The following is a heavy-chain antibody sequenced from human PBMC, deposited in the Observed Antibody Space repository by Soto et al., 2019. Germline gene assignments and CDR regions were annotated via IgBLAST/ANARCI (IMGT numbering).Heavy chain of an antibody. V-gene: IGHV3-30-3*01. J-gene: IGHJ6*02. Sequence: GGSLRLSCAASGFTFSSYAMHWVRQAPGKGLEWVAVISYDGSNKYYADSVKGRFTISRDNSKNTLYLQMNSLRAEDTAVYYCARESKPIVAGNYYYYGMDVWGQGTTVTVSS. CDR1: GFTFSSYA. CDR2: ISYDGSNK. D-gene: IGHD5-12*01. CDR3: ARESKPIVAGNYYYYGMDV.